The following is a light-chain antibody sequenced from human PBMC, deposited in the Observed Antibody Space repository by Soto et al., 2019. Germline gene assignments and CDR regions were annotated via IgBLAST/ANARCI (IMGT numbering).Light chain of an antibody. CDR1: QSVSSSY. CDR2: GAS. J-gene: IGKJ2*01. CDR3: QQYGSSPKYT. V-gene: IGKV3-20*01. Sequence: EIVLTQSPGTLSLSPGERATLSCRASQSVSSSYLAWYQQKPGQAPRLLIYGASSRATGIPDRFIGSGSGTDFTLTISILQTQEFAVYYCQQYGSSPKYTFGQGTKLEIK.